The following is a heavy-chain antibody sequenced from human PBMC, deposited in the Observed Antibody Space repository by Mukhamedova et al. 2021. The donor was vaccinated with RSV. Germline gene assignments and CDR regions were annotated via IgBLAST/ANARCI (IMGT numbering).Heavy chain of an antibody. D-gene: IGHD3-3*01. CDR3: ARDQGGWNYDFWSGYYFAAFDI. CDR2: GGT. Sequence: GGTNYAQKFQGRVTMTRDTSISTVYMELSRLRSDDTAVYYCARDQGGWNYDFWSGYYFAAFDIWGQGTMVTVSS. V-gene: IGHV1-2*02. J-gene: IGHJ3*02.